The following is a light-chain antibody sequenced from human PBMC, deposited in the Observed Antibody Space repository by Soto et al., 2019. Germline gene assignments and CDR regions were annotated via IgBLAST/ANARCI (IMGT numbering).Light chain of an antibody. V-gene: IGKV3-15*01. Sequence: EIVMTQSPATLSVSPGERATLSCRASQSVSSNLAWYQQRPGQAPRLLIYGASTRATGIPARFSGSGSGTEFTLTISSLQSEDFEVYYCQQYANWTPWTFGQGTKVDIK. J-gene: IGKJ1*01. CDR3: QQYANWTPWT. CDR1: QSVSSN. CDR2: GAS.